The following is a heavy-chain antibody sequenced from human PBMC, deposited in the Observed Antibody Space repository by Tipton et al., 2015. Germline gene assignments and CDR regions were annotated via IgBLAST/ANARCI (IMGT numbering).Heavy chain of an antibody. CDR2: ISTYSGNA. J-gene: IGHJ6*02. V-gene: IGHV1-18*01. Sequence: QLVQSGAEVKKPGASVKVSCKASAYTFTSYGISWVRQAPGQGLEWMGWISTYSGNANYPQKVQGRVTMTRDTSTSTAYMELRSLRSDDTAVYYCARDRDVLDVWGQGTTVTVSS. CDR3: ARDRDVLDV. CDR1: AYTFTSYG.